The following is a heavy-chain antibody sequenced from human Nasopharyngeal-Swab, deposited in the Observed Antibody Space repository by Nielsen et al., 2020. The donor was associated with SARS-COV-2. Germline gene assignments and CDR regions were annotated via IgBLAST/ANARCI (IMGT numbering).Heavy chain of an antibody. CDR2: ITSGNSV. J-gene: IGHJ4*02. D-gene: IGHD5-12*01. CDR3: ARERGGGYGDY. CDR1: GFTFSPYT. Sequence: LSLTCATSGFTFSPYTMTWVRQAPGKGLQWISYITSGNSVQYADSVRGRFPISRDNAKNSLYLQMNSLTAEDTAVYYCARERGGGYGDYWGQGTLVTVSS. V-gene: IGHV3-48*04.